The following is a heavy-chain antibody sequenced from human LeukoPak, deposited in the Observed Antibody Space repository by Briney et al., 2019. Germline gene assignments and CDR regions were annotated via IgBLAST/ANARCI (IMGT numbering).Heavy chain of an antibody. Sequence: ASVKVSCKPSGYTFRSYEINWVRQATGRGLEWMGWMNPNSDNTGYAEKFQGRVTLTSNTSISTAYMELSSLRSEDTAVYYCARGHGYYWGQGTLVTVSS. CDR1: GYTFRSYE. CDR2: MNPNSDNT. D-gene: IGHD3-16*01. CDR3: ARGHGYY. V-gene: IGHV1-8*02. J-gene: IGHJ4*02.